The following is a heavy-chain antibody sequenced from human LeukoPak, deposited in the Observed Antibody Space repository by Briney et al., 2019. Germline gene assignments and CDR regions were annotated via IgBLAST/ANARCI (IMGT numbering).Heavy chain of an antibody. J-gene: IGHJ4*02. D-gene: IGHD3-3*01. CDR1: VYTFTCYY. Sequence: GASVTVSFKSSVYTFTCYYMHWVRQAPGQGKEWMGWINLNSSGTNYAQTFQGRVTMTRDTSISTAYMQLSRLRSDDTAVYYCASAVEWLLYYFDYWGQGTLVTVSS. CDR3: ASAVEWLLYYFDY. CDR2: INLNSSGT. V-gene: IGHV1-2*02.